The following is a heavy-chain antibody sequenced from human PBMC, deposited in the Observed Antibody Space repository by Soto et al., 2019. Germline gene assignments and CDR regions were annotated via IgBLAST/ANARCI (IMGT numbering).Heavy chain of an antibody. D-gene: IGHD2-2*01. CDR3: ASVYCSSTSCLDY. CDR2: IYHSGST. V-gene: IGHV4-4*02. J-gene: IGHJ4*02. Sequence: QVQLQESGPGLVKPSGTLSLTCAVSSGSISSSNWWSWVRQPPGKGLEWIGEIYHSGSTNYNPSLKSRVTISVDKSKDQFSRTLSSVTAADTAVYYCASVYCSSTSCLDYWGQGTLVTVSS. CDR1: SGSISSSNW.